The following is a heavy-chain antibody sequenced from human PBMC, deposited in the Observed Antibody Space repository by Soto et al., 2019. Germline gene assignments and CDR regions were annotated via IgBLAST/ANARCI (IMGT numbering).Heavy chain of an antibody. V-gene: IGHV3-9*01. CDR2: NSWNSGSI. Sequence: EVQLVESGGGLVQPGRSLRLSCAASGFTFDDYAMHWVRQAPGKGLEWVSGNSWNSGSIGYADSVKGRFTISRDNAKNSLYLQMNRLGAEDTALYYCAKDASDPLPRDSSSSRDYYYDYLDVWGKGTTVTVSS. CDR1: GFTFDDYA. J-gene: IGHJ6*03. D-gene: IGHD6-6*01. CDR3: AKDASDPLPRDSSSSRDYYYDYLDV.